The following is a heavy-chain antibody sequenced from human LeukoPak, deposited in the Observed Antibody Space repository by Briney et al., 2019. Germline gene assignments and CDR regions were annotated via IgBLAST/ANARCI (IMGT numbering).Heavy chain of an antibody. V-gene: IGHV3-74*01. D-gene: IGHD6-13*01. J-gene: IGHJ5*02. Sequence: GGSLRLSCAASGFTFSTYWMHWVRQAPGKGLVWVSRINSDGSSTSYADSVKGRFTISRDNSKNTLYLQMNSLRAEDTAVYYCARIAAALGWFDPWGQGTLVTVSS. CDR2: INSDGSST. CDR1: GFTFSTYW. CDR3: ARIAAALGWFDP.